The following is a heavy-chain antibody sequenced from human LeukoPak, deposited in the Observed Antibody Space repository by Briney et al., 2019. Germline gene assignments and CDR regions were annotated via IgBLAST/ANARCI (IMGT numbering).Heavy chain of an antibody. CDR2: IYYSGST. V-gene: IGHV4-59*01. J-gene: IGHJ3*02. CDR1: GGSISSYY. D-gene: IGHD3-22*01. CDR3: AAKSGYYHDAFDI. Sequence: PSETLSLTCTVSGGSISSYYWSWIRQPPGKGLEWIGYIYYSGSTNYNPSLKSRVTISVDTSKNQFSLKLSSVTAADTAVYYCAAKSGYYHDAFDIWGQGTMITVSS.